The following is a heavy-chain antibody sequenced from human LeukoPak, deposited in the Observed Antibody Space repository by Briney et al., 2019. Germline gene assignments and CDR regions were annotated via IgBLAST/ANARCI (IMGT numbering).Heavy chain of an antibody. D-gene: IGHD3-10*01. CDR1: GFTFSSYS. CDR3: ASLAGNYRKYNWFDP. V-gene: IGHV3-48*04. Sequence: PGGSLRLSCAASGFTFSSYSMNWVRQAPGKGLEWVSYISSSSSTIYYADSVKGRFTISRDNAKPTLNLQRTALRAEDKAANYWASLAGNYRKYNWFDPWGQGPLVTVSS. J-gene: IGHJ5*02. CDR2: ISSSSSTI.